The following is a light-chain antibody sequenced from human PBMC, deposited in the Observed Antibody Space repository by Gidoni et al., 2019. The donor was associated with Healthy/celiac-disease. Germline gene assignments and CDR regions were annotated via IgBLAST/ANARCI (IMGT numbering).Light chain of an antibody. Sequence: SALTPPPSVSAAPAQMLTISCTGRSSNIGAGYDVHWYQQLPGTAPKLLIYGNSNRPSGVPDRFSGSKSGTSASLAITGLQAEDEADYYCQSYDSSLSAYVVFGGGTKLTVL. CDR2: GNS. CDR3: QSYDSSLSAYVV. V-gene: IGLV1-40*01. CDR1: SSNIGAGYD. J-gene: IGLJ2*01.